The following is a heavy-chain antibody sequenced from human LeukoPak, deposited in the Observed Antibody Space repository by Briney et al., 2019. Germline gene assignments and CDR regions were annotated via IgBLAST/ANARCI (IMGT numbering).Heavy chain of an antibody. D-gene: IGHD3-3*01. Sequence: KASETLSLTCAVYGGSFSGYYWSWIRQPPGKGLEWIGEINHSGSTNYNPSLKSRVTISVDTSKNQFSLKLSSVTAADTAVYYCARVLKRDVSRRFLVVAFDIWGQGTMVTVSS. J-gene: IGHJ3*02. CDR2: INHSGST. V-gene: IGHV4-34*01. CDR3: ARVLKRDVSRRFLVVAFDI. CDR1: GGSFSGYY.